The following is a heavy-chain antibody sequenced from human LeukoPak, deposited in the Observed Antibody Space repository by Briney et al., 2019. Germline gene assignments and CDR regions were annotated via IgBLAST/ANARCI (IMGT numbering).Heavy chain of an antibody. CDR3: ARGAFDYYDSSGLYYFDY. CDR2: IYSGGST. CDR1: GVTFSSNY. V-gene: IGHV3-53*01. J-gene: IGHJ4*02. Sequence: GGSLRLSCAASGVTFSSNYMSWVRQAPGKGLECVSVIYSGGSTYYADSVKGRFTISRDNSKNTLYLQMNSLRAEDTAVYYCARGAFDYYDSSGLYYFDYWGQGTLVTVSS. D-gene: IGHD3-22*01.